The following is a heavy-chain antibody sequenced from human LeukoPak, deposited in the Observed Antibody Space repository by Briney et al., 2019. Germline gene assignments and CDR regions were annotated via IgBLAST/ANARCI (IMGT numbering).Heavy chain of an antibody. V-gene: IGHV4-4*02. Sequence: SGTLSLTCAVSGGSLSSSNWWSWVRHPRGKGLEWIGEIYHSGSTNYNPSLKSRVTISVDKSKNQFSLKLSSVTAADTAVYYCARASHWNQLHYFDYWGQGTLVTVSS. J-gene: IGHJ4*02. CDR3: ARASHWNQLHYFDY. CDR1: GGSLSSSNW. CDR2: IYHSGST. D-gene: IGHD1-1*01.